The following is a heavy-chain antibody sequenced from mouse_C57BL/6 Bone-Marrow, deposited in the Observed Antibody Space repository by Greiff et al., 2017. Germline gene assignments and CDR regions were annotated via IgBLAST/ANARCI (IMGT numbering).Heavy chain of an antibody. Sequence: QVQLQQPGAELVKPGASVKLSCKASGYTFTSYWMHWVKQRPGPGLEWIGMIHPNSGSTKYTEKFKSKATLTVDKSSSTAYIQLSIVTSEDSAVYYCARFPSYYYGSWFAYWGQGTLVTVSA. CDR3: ARFPSYYYGSWFAY. CDR2: IHPNSGST. J-gene: IGHJ3*01. CDR1: GYTFTSYW. V-gene: IGHV1-64*01. D-gene: IGHD1-1*01.